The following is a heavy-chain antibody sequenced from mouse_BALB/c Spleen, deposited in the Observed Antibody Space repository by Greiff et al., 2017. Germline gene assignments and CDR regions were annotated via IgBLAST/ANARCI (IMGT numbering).Heavy chain of an antibody. V-gene: IGHV5-17*02. CDR1: GFTFSSFG. CDR2: ISSGSSTI. CDR3: ARWFAY. Sequence: EVKLMESGGGLVQPGGSRKLSCAASGFTFSSFGMHWVRQAPEKGLEWVAYISSGSSTIYYADTVKGRFTISRDNPKNTLFLQMTSLRSEDTAMYYCARWFAYWGQGTLVTVSA. J-gene: IGHJ3*01.